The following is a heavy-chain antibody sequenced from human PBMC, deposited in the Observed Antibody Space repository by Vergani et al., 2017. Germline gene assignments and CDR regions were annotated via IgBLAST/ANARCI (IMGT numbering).Heavy chain of an antibody. CDR3: AKEGKSSTPFVAD. Sequence: EVQLLESGGGLVQPGGSLRLTCAASEFTFSTYAMNWVRQSPGKGLEWVSAINGGRTYYADSVKDRFTISTDNFKNTLYLQMMSLRAEDTAVYYCAKEGKSSTPFVADWGQGTLVAVSS. CDR2: INGGRT. CDR1: EFTFSTYA. D-gene: IGHD2-2*01. V-gene: IGHV3-23*01. J-gene: IGHJ4*02.